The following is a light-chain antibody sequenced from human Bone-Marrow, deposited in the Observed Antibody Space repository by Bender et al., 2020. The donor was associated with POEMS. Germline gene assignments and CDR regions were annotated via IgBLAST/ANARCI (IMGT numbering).Light chain of an antibody. CDR2: SSH. V-gene: IGLV1-44*01. Sequence: QSVLTQPPSASGTPGQRVTISCSGGSSNIGAHAVNWYQHLPGTAPKLRIYSSHRRPSEVPDRFSGSRSGTSASLAISGLQSEDEADYYCAAWDDSLIGVVFGGGTKLTVL. J-gene: IGLJ2*01. CDR3: AAWDDSLIGVV. CDR1: SSNIGAHA.